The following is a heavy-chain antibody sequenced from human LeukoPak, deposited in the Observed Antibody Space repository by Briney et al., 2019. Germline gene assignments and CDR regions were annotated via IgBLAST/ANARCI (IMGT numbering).Heavy chain of an antibody. CDR1: GFTFSGSA. V-gene: IGHV3-73*01. D-gene: IGHD3-22*01. J-gene: IGHJ4*02. CDR2: IRSKANSYAT. Sequence: GGSLRLSCAASGFTFSGSAMHWVRQASGKGLEWVGRIRSKANSYATAYAASVKGRFTISRDDSKNTAYLQMNSLKTEDTAVYYCTTRYTDSSGYYYGWGQGTLVTVSS. CDR3: TTRYTDSSGYYYG.